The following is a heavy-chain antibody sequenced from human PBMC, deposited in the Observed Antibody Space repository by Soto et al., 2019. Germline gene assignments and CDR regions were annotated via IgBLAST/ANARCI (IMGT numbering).Heavy chain of an antibody. CDR2: INHSGST. D-gene: IGHD2-8*01. V-gene: IGHV4-34*01. CDR1: GGSFSGYC. CDR3: ARAGYCTNGVCYIGRAFDY. Sequence: SETLSLTCAVYGGSFSGYCWSWIRPPPGKGLEWIGEINHSGSTNYNPSLKSRVTISVDTSKNQFSLKLSSVTAADTAVYYCARAGYCTNGVCYIGRAFDYWGQGTLVTVSS. J-gene: IGHJ4*02.